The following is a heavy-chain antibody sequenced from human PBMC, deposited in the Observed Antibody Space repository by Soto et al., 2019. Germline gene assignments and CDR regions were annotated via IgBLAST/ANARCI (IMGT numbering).Heavy chain of an antibody. J-gene: IGHJ6*02. CDR3: ARVPMGYDSSGYFSPRYYYYYGMDV. D-gene: IGHD3-22*01. CDR2: IYYSGST. V-gene: IGHV4-31*01. Sequence: QVQLQESGPGLVKPSQTLSLTCTVSGGSISSGGYYWSWIRQHPGKGLEWIGYIYYSGSTYYNPSLKSPVTISVDTSKNQFSLKLSSVTAADTAVYYCARVPMGYDSSGYFSPRYYYYYGMDVWGQGTTVTVSS. CDR1: GGSISSGGYY.